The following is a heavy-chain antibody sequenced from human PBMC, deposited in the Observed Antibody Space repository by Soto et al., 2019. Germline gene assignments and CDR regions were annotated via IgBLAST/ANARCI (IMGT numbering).Heavy chain of an antibody. CDR2: INPSGGST. Sequence: ASVKVSCKASGYTFTSYYMHWVRQAPGQGLEWMGIINPSGGSTSYAQKFQGRVTMTRDTSTSTVYMELSSLRSEDTAVYYCVTDSSSLMLDYWGQGTLVTVSS. CDR3: VTDSSSLMLDY. J-gene: IGHJ4*02. CDR1: GYTFTSYY. D-gene: IGHD6-13*01. V-gene: IGHV1-46*01.